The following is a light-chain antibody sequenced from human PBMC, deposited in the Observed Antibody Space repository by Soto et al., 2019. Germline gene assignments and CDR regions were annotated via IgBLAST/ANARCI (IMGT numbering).Light chain of an antibody. CDR1: QNIADY. CDR3: LQTFTTHIT. V-gene: IGKV1-39*01. J-gene: IGKJ4*01. CDR2: SSS. Sequence: DIQMTQSPSSLSASAGDTVTITCRASQNIADYLCWYQQKPGKAPKLLMYSSSILHDGVSSRFSGDGSGTAFALTITGLQPEDFATYYCLQTFTTHITFGGGTTVEVK.